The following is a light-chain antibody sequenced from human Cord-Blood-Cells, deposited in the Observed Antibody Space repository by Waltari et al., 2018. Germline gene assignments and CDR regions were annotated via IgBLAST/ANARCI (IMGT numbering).Light chain of an antibody. J-gene: IGKJ1*01. CDR2: AAS. V-gene: IGKV1-39*01. CDR1: QSISSY. CDR3: QQSYSSPWT. Sequence: DIQMTQSPSSLSEAVGDRVTITCRASQSISSYLNWYQQKPGKAPKLLIYAASSLQSGVPSSFSGSGSGTDFTLTMSSLQPEDFATYYCQQSYSSPWTFRQGTEVEIK.